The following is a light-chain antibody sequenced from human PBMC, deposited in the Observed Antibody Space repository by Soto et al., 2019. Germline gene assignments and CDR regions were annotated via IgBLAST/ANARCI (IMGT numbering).Light chain of an antibody. V-gene: IGKV1-5*01. CDR1: QSVSGW. Sequence: DIQMTQSPSTLSASVGDTVTVTCRASQSVSGWLAWYQQKPGEAPKLLIYDASALTRGVPSRFSGSGSGTKFTLTIASLQPDDFATYYCQQYETFSGTFGLGTKVEI. CDR2: DAS. CDR3: QQYETFSGT. J-gene: IGKJ1*01.